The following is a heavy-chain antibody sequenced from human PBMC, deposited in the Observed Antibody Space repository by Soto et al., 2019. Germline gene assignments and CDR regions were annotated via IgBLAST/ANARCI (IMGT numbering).Heavy chain of an antibody. CDR2: IGTGGDT. V-gene: IGHV3-13*01. D-gene: IGHD3-10*01. Sequence: GGSLRLSCAASGFTFSSYDMHWVRQATGKGLEWVSAIGTGGDTYYPGSVKGRFTISRENAKNSLYLQMNSLRAEDTAVYYCARDRAGKGVYFDYWGQGTLVTVSS. CDR1: GFTFSSYD. J-gene: IGHJ4*02. CDR3: ARDRAGKGVYFDY.